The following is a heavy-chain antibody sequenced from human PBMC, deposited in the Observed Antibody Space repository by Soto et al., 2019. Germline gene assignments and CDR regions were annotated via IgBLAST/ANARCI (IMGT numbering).Heavy chain of an antibody. CDR2: IWYDGSNK. J-gene: IGHJ4*02. CDR1: GFTFSSYG. D-gene: IGHD6-13*01. V-gene: IGHV3-33*01. Sequence: GGSLRLSCAASGFTFSSYGMHWVRQAPGKGLEWVAVIWYDGSNKYYADSVKGRFTISRDNSKNTLYLQMNSLRAEDTALYYCARTGSRIAAATHLDYWGQGTLVTVSS. CDR3: ARTGSRIAAATHLDY.